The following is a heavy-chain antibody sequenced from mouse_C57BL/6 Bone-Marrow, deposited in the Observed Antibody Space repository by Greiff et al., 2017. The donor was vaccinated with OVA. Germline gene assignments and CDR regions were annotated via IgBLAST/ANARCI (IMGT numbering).Heavy chain of an antibody. D-gene: IGHD3-3*01. CDR2: IYPESGNT. CDR3: ARGDCDYFDY. Sequence: VQLQQSGPELVKPGASVTISCKASGYTFTDYYINWVKQRPGQGHEWIGWIYPESGNTKYNEKFKGKTTLTVDTSYSTTYMQLSSLTSEDSADYFCARGDCDYFDYWGQGTTLTVSA. V-gene: IGHV1-84*01. J-gene: IGHJ2*01. CDR1: GYTFTDYY.